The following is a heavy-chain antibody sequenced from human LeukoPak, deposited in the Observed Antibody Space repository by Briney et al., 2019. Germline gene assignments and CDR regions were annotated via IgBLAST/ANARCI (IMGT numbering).Heavy chain of an antibody. CDR2: VTGSGGGT. J-gene: IGHJ4*02. V-gene: IGHV3-23*01. Sequence: PGGSLRLSCAASGFTFSSYAMTWVRQPPGKGLQWVSTVTGSGGGTYYADSVKGRFTISRDDSKNTLYLQMNSLRAEDTALYYCVKYTGNSILVRFDYWGQGTLVTVSS. D-gene: IGHD4-23*01. CDR3: VKYTGNSILVRFDY. CDR1: GFTFSSYA.